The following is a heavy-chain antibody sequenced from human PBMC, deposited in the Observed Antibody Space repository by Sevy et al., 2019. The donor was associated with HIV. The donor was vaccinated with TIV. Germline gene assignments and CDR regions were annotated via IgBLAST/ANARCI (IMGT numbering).Heavy chain of an antibody. V-gene: IGHV3-15*01. D-gene: IGHD3-3*01. CDR1: GFTFSNSW. Sequence: GGSLRLSGAASGFTFSNSWMSWVRQAPGRGLEWVGRIKSKTDGGTTDSAAPVKGGFTISRDDSKNTLYLQMNSLKTEDTAVYYCTTDNGYYDFWSGYYAYHYWGQGTLVTVSS. CDR2: IKSKTDGGTT. CDR3: TTDNGYYDFWSGYYAYHY. J-gene: IGHJ4*02.